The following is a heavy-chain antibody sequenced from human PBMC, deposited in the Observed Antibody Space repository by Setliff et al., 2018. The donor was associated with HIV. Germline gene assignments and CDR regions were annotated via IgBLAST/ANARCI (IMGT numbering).Heavy chain of an antibody. CDR3: AKDLEDAKYHFDF. V-gene: IGHV3-30*02. J-gene: IGHJ4*02. Sequence: PGGSLRLSCAASGFTFSSYGMHWVRQAPGKGLEWVAVIWYDGSNKFYADSVKGRFTISRDKSKNTLYLQMNSLRAEDTAVYYCAKDLEDAKYHFDFWGQGTLVTVSS. CDR2: IWYDGSNK. D-gene: IGHD2-15*01. CDR1: GFTFSSYG.